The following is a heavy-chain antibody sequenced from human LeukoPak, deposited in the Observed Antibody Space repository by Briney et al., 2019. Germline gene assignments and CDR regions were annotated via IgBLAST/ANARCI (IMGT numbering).Heavy chain of an antibody. CDR2: ISGSGGST. J-gene: IGHJ4*02. CDR1: GFTFSSYA. CDR3: ANLGARYCSGGSCYSLFDY. D-gene: IGHD2-15*01. V-gene: IGHV3-23*01. Sequence: PGGSLRLSCAASGFTFSSYAMSWVRQGPGKGLGWVSAISGSGGSTYYADSVKGRCTISRDNSKNTLYRQMNSLRAGDTAVYYCANLGARYCSGGSCYSLFDYWGQGTLVTVSS.